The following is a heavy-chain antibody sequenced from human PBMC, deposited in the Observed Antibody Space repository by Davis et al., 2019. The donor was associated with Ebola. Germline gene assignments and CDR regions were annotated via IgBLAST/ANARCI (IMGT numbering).Heavy chain of an antibody. V-gene: IGHV5-51*01. D-gene: IGHD3-22*01. J-gene: IGHJ4*02. CDR3: ARHAKADYYDRTPFDY. CDR2: IYPGDSDT. CDR1: GYSFTSYW. Sequence: GEFLKISCKGSGYSFTSYWIGWVRQMPGKGLEWMGIIYPGDSDTRYSPSFQGQVTISADKSISTAYLQWSSLKASDTAMYYCARHAKADYYDRTPFDYWGQGTLVTVSS.